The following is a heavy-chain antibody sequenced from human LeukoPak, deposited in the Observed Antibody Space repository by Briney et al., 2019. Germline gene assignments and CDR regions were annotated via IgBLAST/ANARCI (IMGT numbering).Heavy chain of an antibody. CDR1: GGSISSSSYY. J-gene: IGHJ5*02. D-gene: IGHD2-2*01. CDR2: IYYSGST. V-gene: IGHV4-39*02. CDR3: ARDQGYCSSTSCYHWFDP. Sequence: SETLSLTCTVSGGSISSSSYYWGWIRQPPGKGLEWIGSIYYSGSTYYNPSLKSRVTISVDTSKNQFSLKLSSVTAADTAVYYCARDQGYCSSTSCYHWFDPWGQGTLVTVSS.